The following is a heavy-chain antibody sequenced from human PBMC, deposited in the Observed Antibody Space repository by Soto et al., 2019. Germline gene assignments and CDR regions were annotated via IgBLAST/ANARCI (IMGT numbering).Heavy chain of an antibody. CDR1: GFTFSTYW. CDR3: ARVPSLWDYVWGSYRYTVYFDY. CDR2: IKEDGSEQ. D-gene: IGHD3-16*02. Sequence: GGSLRLSCAASGFTFSTYWMNWVRQAPGEGLEWVANIKEDGSEQYYVDSVKGRFTISRDNAKNSLYLQMNSLRAEDTAVYYCARVPSLWDYVWGSYRYTVYFDYWGQGTLVTAPQ. J-gene: IGHJ4*02. V-gene: IGHV3-7*04.